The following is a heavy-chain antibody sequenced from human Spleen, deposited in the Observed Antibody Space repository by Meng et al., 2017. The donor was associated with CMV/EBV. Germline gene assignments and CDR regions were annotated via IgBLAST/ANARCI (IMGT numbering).Heavy chain of an antibody. J-gene: IGHJ6*02. V-gene: IGHV1-2*02. CDR3: ARAGIGDYRRFSYYYYGLDV. Sequence: ASVKVSCKASGYRLTAHYIHWVRKAPGQGLEWMGWMFPGTGATDYAQKFSDRVTMTSDTSISTAYMELNRLRSDDTAVYYCARAGIGDYRRFSYYYYGLDVWGQGTTVTVSS. CDR1: GYRLTAHY. CDR2: MFPGTGAT. D-gene: IGHD3-3*01.